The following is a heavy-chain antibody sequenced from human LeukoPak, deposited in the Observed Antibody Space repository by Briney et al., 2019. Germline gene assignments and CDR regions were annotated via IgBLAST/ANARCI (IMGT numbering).Heavy chain of an antibody. Sequence: GASVKVSCKASGYTFTSYYMRWVRQAPGQGLEWIGVINPSVGGTTYAQKLQGRVTMTRDTSTSTVYMELSNLRSEDTAVYYCARGLAVAGTGAFDYWGQGTPVTVSS. CDR1: GYTFTSYY. V-gene: IGHV1-46*01. CDR2: INPSVGGT. J-gene: IGHJ4*02. CDR3: ARGLAVAGTGAFDY. D-gene: IGHD6-19*01.